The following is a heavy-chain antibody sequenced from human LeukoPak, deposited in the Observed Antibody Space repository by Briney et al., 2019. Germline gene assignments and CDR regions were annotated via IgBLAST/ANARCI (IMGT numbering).Heavy chain of an antibody. J-gene: IGHJ6*03. V-gene: IGHV1-69*06. CDR1: GGTFSSYA. CDR3: ARAPYNGSYGSHDYYYYYYMDV. Sequence: SVKVSCKASGGTFSSYAISWVRQPPGQGLEWMGGIIPIFGTANYAQKFQGRVTITADKSTSTAYMELSSLRSEDTAVYYCARAPYNGSYGSHDYYYYYYMDVWGKGTTVTVSS. CDR2: IIPIFGTA. D-gene: IGHD1-26*01.